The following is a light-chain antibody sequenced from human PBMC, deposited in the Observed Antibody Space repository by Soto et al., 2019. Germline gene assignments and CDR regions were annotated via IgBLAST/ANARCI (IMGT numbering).Light chain of an antibody. V-gene: IGKV3-15*01. CDR1: QSVSTN. Sequence: EIVMTQSPATLSVSPGERATLPCRASQSVSTNLAWYQQKPGQVPRLLMYGASTRATGMPASFSGSGSGTEFFLTINSLQSEDFAVYYCQQYHKWPLTFGGGTKVDIK. J-gene: IGKJ4*01. CDR2: GAS. CDR3: QQYHKWPLT.